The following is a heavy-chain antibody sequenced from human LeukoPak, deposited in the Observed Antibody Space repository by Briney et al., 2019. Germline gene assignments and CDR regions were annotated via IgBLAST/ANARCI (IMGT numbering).Heavy chain of an antibody. D-gene: IGHD3-10*01. CDR1: GFTFSDYW. Sequence: GGSLRLSCVVSGFTFSDYWMSWVRQAPGKGLEWVAVISYDGSNKYYADSVKGRLTISRDNSKNTLYLQMNSLRAEDTAVYYCAKDEDRGAADFDYWGQGTLVTVSS. CDR2: ISYDGSNK. V-gene: IGHV3-30*18. J-gene: IGHJ4*02. CDR3: AKDEDRGAADFDY.